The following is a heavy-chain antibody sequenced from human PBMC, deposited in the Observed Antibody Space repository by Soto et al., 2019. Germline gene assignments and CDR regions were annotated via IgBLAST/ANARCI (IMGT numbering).Heavy chain of an antibody. CDR3: ARGGAMGVDY. CDR2: IYYSGST. J-gene: IGHJ4*02. V-gene: IGHV4-61*01. Sequence: SETLSLTCTVSGGSVSSGSYYWSWIRQPPGKGLEWIGYIYYSGSTNYNPSLKSRVTISVDTSKDQFSLKLSSVTAADTAVYYCARGGAMGVDYWGQGTLVTVSS. CDR1: GGSVSSGSYY. D-gene: IGHD1-26*01.